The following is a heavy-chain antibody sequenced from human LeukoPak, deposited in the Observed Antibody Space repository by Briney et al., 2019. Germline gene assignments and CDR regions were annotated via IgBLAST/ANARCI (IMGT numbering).Heavy chain of an antibody. J-gene: IGHJ4*02. CDR1: GYSFSSYG. Sequence: ASVKVSCKASGYSFSSYGISWVRQAPGQELEWMGWISAYNGSTNYAQKLQGRVTMTTETSTSTAYMELRSLRSDDTAVYYCARDGSKRDRSSSLYWGQGTLVTVSS. CDR2: ISAYNGST. CDR3: ARDGSKRDRSSSLY. D-gene: IGHD6-6*01. V-gene: IGHV1-18*01.